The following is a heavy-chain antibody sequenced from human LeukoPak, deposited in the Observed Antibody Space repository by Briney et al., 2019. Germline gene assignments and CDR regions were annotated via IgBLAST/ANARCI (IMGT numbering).Heavy chain of an antibody. D-gene: IGHD4-17*01. CDR2: ISSASSYI. J-gene: IGHJ4*02. V-gene: IGHV3-21*01. CDR3: ARNRGDPSYFDY. CDR1: GFTFSSYS. Sequence: GGSLRLSCAASGFTFSSYSMNWVRQAPGKGLEWVSSISSASSYIYYADSVKGRFTISRNNPKNSLYLQMNSLRAEDTAVYYCARNRGDPSYFDYWGQGTLVTVSS.